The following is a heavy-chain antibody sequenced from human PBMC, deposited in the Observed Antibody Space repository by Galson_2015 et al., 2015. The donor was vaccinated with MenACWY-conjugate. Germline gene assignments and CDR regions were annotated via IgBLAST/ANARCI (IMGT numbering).Heavy chain of an antibody. J-gene: IGHJ4*02. V-gene: IGHV3-74*01. CDR3: ARLGGNYRTTSHFDY. D-gene: IGHD1-26*01. CDR1: GFTFSTYW. Sequence: SLRLSCAASGFTFSTYWMHWVRQAPGKGLVWVPRINSDGRSTSYADSVKGRLTISRDNAKNTLYLQMNSLRAEDTAVYYCARLGGNYRTTSHFDYWGQGTLVTVSS. CDR2: INSDGRST.